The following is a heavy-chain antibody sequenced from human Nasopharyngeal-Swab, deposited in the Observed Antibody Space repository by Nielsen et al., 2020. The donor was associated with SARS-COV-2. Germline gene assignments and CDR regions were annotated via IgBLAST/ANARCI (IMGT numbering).Heavy chain of an antibody. CDR2: IYYSGST. CDR3: ARLDPYSSRDDY. D-gene: IGHD6-13*01. Sequence: RQAPGKGLEWIGSIYYSGSTYYNPSLKSRVTISVDTSKNQFSLKLSSVTAADTAVYYRARLDPYSSRDDYWGQGTLVTVSS. V-gene: IGHV4-39*01. J-gene: IGHJ4*02.